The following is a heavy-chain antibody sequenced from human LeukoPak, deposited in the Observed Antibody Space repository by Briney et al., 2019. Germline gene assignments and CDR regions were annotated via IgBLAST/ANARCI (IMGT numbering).Heavy chain of an antibody. CDR1: GFTFSNYA. D-gene: IGHD5-18*01. Sequence: GGSLRLSCAASGFTFSNYAMSWVRQAPGKGLEWVSSISSSSSYIYYADSVKGRFTISRDNAKNSLYLQMNSLRAEDTAVYYCARDARGYGGKAGAFDIWGQGTMVTVSS. CDR2: ISSSSSYI. CDR3: ARDARGYGGKAGAFDI. V-gene: IGHV3-21*01. J-gene: IGHJ3*02.